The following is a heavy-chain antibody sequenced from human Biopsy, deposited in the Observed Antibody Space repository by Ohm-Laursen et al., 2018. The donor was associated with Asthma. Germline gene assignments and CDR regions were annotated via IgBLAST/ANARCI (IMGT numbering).Heavy chain of an antibody. Sequence: SLRLSCAASGFAVSRGHMFWVRQAPGKGLEWVSVIYSGGTSHTADSVRGRFTISRDYSKNTLYLQMHSLRAEDTAVYYCARDSYSSGLYDDFESWGQGTLVTVSS. CDR1: GFAVSRGH. V-gene: IGHV3-53*01. CDR2: IYSGGTS. CDR3: ARDSYSSGLYDDFES. D-gene: IGHD6-19*01. J-gene: IGHJ4*02.